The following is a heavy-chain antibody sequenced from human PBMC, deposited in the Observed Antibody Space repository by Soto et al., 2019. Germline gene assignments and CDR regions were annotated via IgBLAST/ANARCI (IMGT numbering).Heavy chain of an antibody. J-gene: IGHJ4*02. CDR3: ARDEEGDREFDY. D-gene: IGHD2-21*02. V-gene: IGHV3-33*01. Sequence: PGGSLRLSCAASGFTFSSYGMHWVRQAPGKGLEWVAVIWYDGSDKYYADSVKGRLTISRDNAKNSLYLEMNSLRDDDTAVYYCARDEEGDREFDYWGQGTLVTVSS. CDR2: IWYDGSDK. CDR1: GFTFSSYG.